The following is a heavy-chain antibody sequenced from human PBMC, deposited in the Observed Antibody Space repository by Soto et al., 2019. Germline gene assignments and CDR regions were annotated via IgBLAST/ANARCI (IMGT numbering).Heavy chain of an antibody. J-gene: IGHJ4*02. CDR2: IWYDGSNK. D-gene: IGHD4-17*01. CDR3: ARNQRFTVTTHGGYFDY. Sequence: GGSLRLSCAASGFTSSSYGMHWVRQAPGKGLEWVAVIWYDGSNKYYADSVKGRFTISRDNSKNTLYLQMNSLRAEDTAVYYCARNQRFTVTTHGGYFDYWGQGTLVTVSS. V-gene: IGHV3-33*01. CDR1: GFTSSSYG.